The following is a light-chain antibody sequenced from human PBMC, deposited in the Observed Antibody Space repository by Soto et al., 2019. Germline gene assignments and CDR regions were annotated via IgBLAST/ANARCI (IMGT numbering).Light chain of an antibody. J-gene: IGKJ2*01. V-gene: IGKV3-20*01. Sequence: EIVLTQSPGTLSLSPGERATLSCRASQSVRSICFAWYQHKPGQPPRLLIYGASKRATGIPDRFGGSGSGTDFTLTISRLEPDDSAVYYCQQYENSPPYTFGQGTKLEIK. CDR2: GAS. CDR1: QSVRSIC. CDR3: QQYENSPPYT.